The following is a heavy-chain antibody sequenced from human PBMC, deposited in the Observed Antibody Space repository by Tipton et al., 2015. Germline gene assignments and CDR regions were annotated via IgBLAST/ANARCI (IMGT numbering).Heavy chain of an antibody. CDR2: VYFSGTT. CDR1: GGSISSSSYY. Sequence: TLSLTCTVSGGSISSSSYYWAWIRQPPGKGLEWIGSVYFSGTTYYNPSLKSRVTISMDPSKNHFSLKLTSVTAADTAVYYCACQDYDSLTRDYQTVDYWGQGTLVTVSS. D-gene: IGHD3-9*01. V-gene: IGHV4-39*01. CDR3: ACQDYDSLTRDYQTVDY. J-gene: IGHJ4*02.